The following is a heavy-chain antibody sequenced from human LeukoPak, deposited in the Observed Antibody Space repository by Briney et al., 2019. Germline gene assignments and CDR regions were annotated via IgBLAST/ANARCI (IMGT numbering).Heavy chain of an antibody. CDR3: AASSGSYHY. CDR2: ISYDGSDQ. D-gene: IGHD3-10*01. V-gene: IGHV3-30*03. Sequence: PGRSLRLSCAASGFTFSTHGLHWVRQAPGKGLEWLAIISYDGSDQYYADSVKGRFTISRDNSKNTLSLQMNSLTAEDTAVYYCAASSGSYHYWGQGTLVIVSS. CDR1: GFTFSTHG. J-gene: IGHJ4*02.